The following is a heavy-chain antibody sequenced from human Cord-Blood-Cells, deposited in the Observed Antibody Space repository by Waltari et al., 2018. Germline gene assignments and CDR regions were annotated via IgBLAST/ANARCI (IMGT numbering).Heavy chain of an antibody. CDR2: IKQDGSEK. J-gene: IGHJ4*02. Sequence: EVQLVESGGGLVQPGGSLRLSCVASGFTFSSYWRSWVRQAPGKGLEWVANIKQDGSEKYYVDSVKGRFTISRNNAKNSLYLQMNSLRAEDTAVYYCAREGGGSSWPYWGQGTLVTVSS. D-gene: IGHD6-13*01. CDR1: GFTFSSYW. CDR3: AREGGGSSWPY. V-gene: IGHV3-7*01.